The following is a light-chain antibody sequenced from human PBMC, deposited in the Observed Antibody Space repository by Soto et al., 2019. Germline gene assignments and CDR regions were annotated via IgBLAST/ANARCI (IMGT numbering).Light chain of an antibody. V-gene: IGKV1-39*01. J-gene: IGKJ2*01. CDR3: QQSFSTPPYT. CDR1: QTIRTT. Sequence: DVQLTQSPTSLSASVGDRVTITCRASQTIRTTLNWYQQRSGRAPKLLIYGAFHLESGVPPRFSGSGSGTDFTLTIDSLQPEDFATYYCQQSFSTPPYTFGQGTRLEI. CDR2: GAF.